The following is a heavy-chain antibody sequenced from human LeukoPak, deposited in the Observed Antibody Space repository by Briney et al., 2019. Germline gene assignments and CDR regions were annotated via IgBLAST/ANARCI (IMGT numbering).Heavy chain of an antibody. CDR2: INPNSDGT. CDR3: AREYCSSTSCSFDY. V-gene: IGHV1-2*02. J-gene: IGHJ4*02. D-gene: IGHD2-2*01. Sequence: ASVKVSCKASGYTFTGYYMHWVRQAPGQGLEWMGWINPNSDGTNYAQKFQGRVTITADKSTSTAYMELSSLRSEDTAVYYCAREYCSSTSCSFDYWGQGTLITVSS. CDR1: GYTFTGYY.